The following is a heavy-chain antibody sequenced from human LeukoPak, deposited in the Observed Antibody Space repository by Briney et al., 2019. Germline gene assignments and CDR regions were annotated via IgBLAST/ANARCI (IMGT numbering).Heavy chain of an antibody. CDR2: IYSGGNT. CDR1: GFTVSSNY. J-gene: IGHJ5*02. V-gene: IGHV3-66*01. D-gene: IGHD1/OR15-1a*01. Sequence: PGGSLRLSCAACGFTVSSNYMSWVRQAPGKGLEWVSVIYSGGNTYYADSVKGRFTISRDNSKNTLYLQMNSLRAEDTAVYYCARAWNTGWFDPWGQGTLVTVSS. CDR3: ARAWNTGWFDP.